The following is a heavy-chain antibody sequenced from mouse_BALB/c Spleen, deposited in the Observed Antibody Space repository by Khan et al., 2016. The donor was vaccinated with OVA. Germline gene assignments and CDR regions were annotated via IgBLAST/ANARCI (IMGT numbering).Heavy chain of an antibody. D-gene: IGHD1-1*01. CDR1: GYSITSGYA. CDR2: ISYSGVT. Sequence: EVQLVESGPGLVKPSQSLSLTCTVTGYSITSGYAWNWIRQFPGNKLEWMGYISYSGVTSYPPSLKSRISITRDTSKNQFFLQLNSVTTEDTATYYCARGNYYEYYFDYWGQGTTLTVSS. CDR3: ARGNYYEYYFDY. J-gene: IGHJ2*01. V-gene: IGHV3-2*02.